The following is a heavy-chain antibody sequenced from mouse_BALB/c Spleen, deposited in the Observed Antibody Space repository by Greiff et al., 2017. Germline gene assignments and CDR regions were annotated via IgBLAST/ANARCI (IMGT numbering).Heavy chain of an antibody. J-gene: IGHJ3*01. CDR2: IWAGGST. CDR1: GFSLTSYG. Sequence: QVQLKESGPGLVAPSQSLSITCTVSGFSLTSYGVHWVRQPPGKGLEWLGVIWAGGSTNYNSALMSRLSISKDNSKSQVFLKMNSLQTDDTAMYCCARDLRYAFAYWGQGTLVTVSA. V-gene: IGHV2-9*02. D-gene: IGHD2-14*01. CDR3: ARDLRYAFAY.